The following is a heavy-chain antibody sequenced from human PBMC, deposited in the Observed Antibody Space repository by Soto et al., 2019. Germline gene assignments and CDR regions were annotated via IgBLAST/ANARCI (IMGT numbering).Heavy chain of an antibody. D-gene: IGHD5-12*01. CDR3: ARGRGWLRFDY. CDR1: GGSFSGYY. J-gene: IGHJ4*02. CDR2: INHSGST. V-gene: IGHV4-34*01. Sequence: QVQLQQWGAGLLKPSETLSLTCAVYGGSFSGYYWSWIRQPPGKGLEWIGEINHSGSTNYNPSLNSRVTISVDTSKNQFSLKLRSVTAADTAVYYCARGRGWLRFDYWGQGTLVTVSS.